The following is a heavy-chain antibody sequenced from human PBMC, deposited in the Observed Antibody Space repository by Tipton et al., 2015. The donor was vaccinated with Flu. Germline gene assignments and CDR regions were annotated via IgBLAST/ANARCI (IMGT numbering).Heavy chain of an antibody. CDR1: GGSMTYFY. V-gene: IGHV4-59*01. CDR2: VYFNGAT. Sequence: TLSLTCTVSGGSMTYFYWTWIRQSPGKGLEWIGYVYFNGATGYNPSLRSRVTISVDTAKNQFSLRLDSLTAADTAVYYCARVPRGDGFIGYYYGLDVWGQGTTFNVSS. D-gene: IGHD3-16*01. CDR3: ARVPRGDGFIGYYYGLDV. J-gene: IGHJ6*02.